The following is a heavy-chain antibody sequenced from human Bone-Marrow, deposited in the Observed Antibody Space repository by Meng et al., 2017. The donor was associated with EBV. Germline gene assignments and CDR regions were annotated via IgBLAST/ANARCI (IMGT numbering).Heavy chain of an antibody. J-gene: IGHJ5*02. Sequence: QVQRVASGAEVTKPGASVRFSGEASGYTFTNFDINWVRQAAGQGLEWMGWMNPDSGNTGYARNFQGRVSMTRDTSRNTAYMELRGLTYEDTAIYYCARGLQGTNWFDPWGQGTLVTVSS. CDR1: GYTFTNFD. CDR2: MNPDSGNT. CDR3: ARGLQGTNWFDP. V-gene: IGHV1-8*01.